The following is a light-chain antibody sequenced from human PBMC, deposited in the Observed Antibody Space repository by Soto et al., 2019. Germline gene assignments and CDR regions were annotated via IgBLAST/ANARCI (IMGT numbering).Light chain of an antibody. CDR2: RAS. CDR3: QQYQNLWT. V-gene: IGKV3-15*01. Sequence: GRTKSKATLSVSPGERATLSCRAGQTIYSNVAWYQQRPGQAPRLLIYRASTRATGVPARFSGSGSGTEFTLTISGLQSEDFALYYCQQYQNLWTFGQGA. J-gene: IGKJ1*01. CDR1: QTIYSN.